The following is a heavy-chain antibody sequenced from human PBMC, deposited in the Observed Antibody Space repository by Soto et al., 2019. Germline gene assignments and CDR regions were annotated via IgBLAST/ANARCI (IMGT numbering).Heavy chain of an antibody. V-gene: IGHV1-46*01. CDR3: ARATVVAARAFGI. CDR2: INPSGGST. Sequence: ASVKVSCKASGYTFTSYYMHWVRQAPGQGLEWMGIINPSGGSTGYAQKFQGRVTTTRDTSTSTVYMELSSLRSEDTAVYYCARATVVAARAFGIWGQGTMVTVSS. J-gene: IGHJ3*02. D-gene: IGHD2-15*01. CDR1: GYTFTSYY.